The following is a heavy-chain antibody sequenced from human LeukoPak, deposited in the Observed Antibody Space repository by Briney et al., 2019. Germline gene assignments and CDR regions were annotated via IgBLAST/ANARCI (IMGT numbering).Heavy chain of an antibody. CDR3: ARGGRLGELSLDSLDY. CDR1: GGAISSYY. J-gene: IGHJ4*02. V-gene: IGHV4-59*01. CDR2: IYYSGST. Sequence: PSETLSLTCTVSGGAISSYYWSWIRQPPGKGLEWIGYIYYSGSTNYNPSLKSRVTISVDTSKNQVSMKLSSVTAADTAVYYCARGGRLGELSLDSLDYWGQGTLVTVSS. D-gene: IGHD3-16*02.